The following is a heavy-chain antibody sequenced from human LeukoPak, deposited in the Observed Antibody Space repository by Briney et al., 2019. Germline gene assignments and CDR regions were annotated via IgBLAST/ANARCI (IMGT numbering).Heavy chain of an antibody. CDR3: ARDRLTTVTTFHFDY. CDR1: GFTFSTYA. V-gene: IGHV3-33*01. Sequence: GGSLRLSCAASGFTFSTYAMHWVRQAPGKGLEWVAVIWSDSTNKYYADSVRGRFTISRDNSKNTLYLQMSSLRAEDTAMYYCARDRLTTVTTFHFDYWGQGTLVTISS. CDR2: IWSDSTNK. J-gene: IGHJ4*02. D-gene: IGHD4-17*01.